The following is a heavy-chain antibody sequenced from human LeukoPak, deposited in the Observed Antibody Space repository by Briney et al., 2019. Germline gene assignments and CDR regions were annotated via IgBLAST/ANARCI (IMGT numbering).Heavy chain of an antibody. CDR1: GYSFTSYW. V-gene: IGHV5-51*01. Sequence: GESLKISCKGSGYSFTSYWIGWVRQMPGKGLEWMGIIYPGDSDTRYSPSFQGQVAISADKSISTAYLQWSSLKASDTAMYYCARHRISDYDSGVSWCDPWGQGTLVTVSS. J-gene: IGHJ5*02. CDR3: ARHRISDYDSGVSWCDP. D-gene: IGHD5-12*01. CDR2: IYPGDSDT.